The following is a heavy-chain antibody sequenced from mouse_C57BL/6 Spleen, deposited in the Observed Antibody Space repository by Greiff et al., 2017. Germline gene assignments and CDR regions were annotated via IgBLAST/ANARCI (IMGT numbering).Heavy chain of an antibody. J-gene: IGHJ2*01. V-gene: IGHV1-19*01. CDR3: ARGGYYGSLDY. CDR2: INPYNGGT. Sequence: VQLQQSGPVLVKPGASVKMSCKASGYTFTDYYMNWVKQSHGKSLEWIGVINPYNGGTSYNQKFKGKATLTVDKSSSTAYMELNSLTSEDSAVYYCARGGYYGSLDYGGQGTTLTVSS. D-gene: IGHD1-1*01. CDR1: GYTFTDYY.